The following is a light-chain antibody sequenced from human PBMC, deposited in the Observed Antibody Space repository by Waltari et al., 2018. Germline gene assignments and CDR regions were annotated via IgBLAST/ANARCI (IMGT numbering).Light chain of an antibody. V-gene: IGLV1-40*01. Sequence: QSVLTPPPSVSGAPGQRVTISCTGSSSNIGAGYDVHWYQQLPGTAPNLLIYGNSNRPSGVPDRFSGSKSGTSASLAITGLQAEDEADYYCQSYDSSLSVVFGGGTKLTVL. CDR3: QSYDSSLSVV. CDR1: SSNIGAGYD. CDR2: GNS. J-gene: IGLJ2*01.